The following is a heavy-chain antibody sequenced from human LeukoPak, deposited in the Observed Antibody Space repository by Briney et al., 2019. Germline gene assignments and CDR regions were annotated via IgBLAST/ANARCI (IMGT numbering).Heavy chain of an antibody. CDR3: ARDRSVTGTGDY. J-gene: IGHJ4*02. V-gene: IGHV3-21*01. CDR1: GFTFSSYN. D-gene: IGHD1-20*01. Sequence: PGGSLRLSCVASGFTFSSYNMNWVRQAPGKGLEWVSSISSSSSYIYYADSVKGRFTISRDNAKNSLYLQMNSLRAEDTAVYYCARDRSVTGTGDYWGQGTLVTVSS. CDR2: ISSSSSYI.